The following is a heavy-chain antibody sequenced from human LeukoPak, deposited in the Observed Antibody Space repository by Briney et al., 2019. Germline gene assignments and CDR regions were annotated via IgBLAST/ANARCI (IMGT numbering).Heavy chain of an antibody. V-gene: IGHV3-23*01. D-gene: IGHD6-13*01. Sequence: GGSLRLSCAASGFTFSSYWMHWVRQAPGKGLEWVSAISGNGDSTYYADSVKGRFTISRDNSKNTLYLQMNSLRAEDTAVYYCARDTGYSSSWSPYYYYYGTDVWGQGTTVTVSS. J-gene: IGHJ6*02. CDR2: ISGNGDST. CDR1: GFTFSSYW. CDR3: ARDTGYSSSWSPYYYYYGTDV.